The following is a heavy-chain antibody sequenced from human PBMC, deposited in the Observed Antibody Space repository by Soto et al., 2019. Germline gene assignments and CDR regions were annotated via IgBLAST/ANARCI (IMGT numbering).Heavy chain of an antibody. V-gene: IGHV1-46*01. J-gene: IGHJ4*02. CDR3: ARGGHVVVVTAALDY. CDR1: GDTFTDYY. CDR2: VNPSGGHT. Sequence: QVQLVQSGAEVKKPGASVKVSCKASGDTFTDYYIHWVRQAPGQGLEWMGTVNPSGGHTTYAQHFLGRMTMTMDTSTSTLYMELTSLTSEDTAIYYCARGGHVVVVTAALDYWGQGTLGTVSS. D-gene: IGHD2-21*02.